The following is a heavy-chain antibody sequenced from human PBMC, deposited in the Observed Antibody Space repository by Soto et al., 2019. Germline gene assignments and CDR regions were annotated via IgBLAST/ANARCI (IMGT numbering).Heavy chain of an antibody. Sequence: EVQLVESGGGLVKPGGSLRLSCAASGFSLRSYSMNWVRQAPGKGLGWVSSISSSSNNIYYADSVKGRFTISRDNAKNSLFLQVNSLRDEDTAVYFCARDLTTATGAFDYWGQGTLVTVSS. D-gene: IGHD6-13*01. J-gene: IGHJ4*02. CDR3: ARDLTTATGAFDY. V-gene: IGHV3-21*01. CDR2: ISSSSNNI. CDR1: GFSLRSYS.